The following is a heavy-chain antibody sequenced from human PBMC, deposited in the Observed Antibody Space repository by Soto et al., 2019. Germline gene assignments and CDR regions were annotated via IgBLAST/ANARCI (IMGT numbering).Heavy chain of an antibody. CDR1: GASISSGGYY. D-gene: IGHD3-22*01. CDR3: ARVNYYASYGYRAGPYYFDY. J-gene: IGHJ4*02. Sequence: PSETLSLTCTVSGASISSGGYYWSWIRQPPGRGLEFIGHIYNTGSTNYNPSLKSRITMSLDTSKNHFSLRLGSVTAADTAMYYCARVNYYASYGYRAGPYYFDYWGQGALVTVS. CDR2: IYNTGST. V-gene: IGHV4-31*03.